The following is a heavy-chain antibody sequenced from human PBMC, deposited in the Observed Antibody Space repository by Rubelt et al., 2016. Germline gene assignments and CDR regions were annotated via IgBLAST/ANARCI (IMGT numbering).Heavy chain of an antibody. CDR3: ARTKTVEMATIPLAY. CDR1: GYTFTSYY. CDR2: INPSGGST. D-gene: IGHD5-24*01. V-gene: IGHV1-46*01. J-gene: IGHJ4*02. Sequence: QVQLVQSGAEVKKPGASVKVSCKASGYTFTSYYMHWVRQAPGQGLEWMGIINPSGGSTSYAQKFQGRVTMTRDTSTSTVYMGLSSLRSEGTAVYYCARTKTVEMATIPLAYWGQGTLVTVSS.